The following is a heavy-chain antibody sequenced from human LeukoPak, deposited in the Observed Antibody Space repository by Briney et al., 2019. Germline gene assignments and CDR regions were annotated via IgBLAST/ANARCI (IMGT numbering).Heavy chain of an antibody. CDR3: ARDLYGSNIDY. V-gene: IGHV3-33*08. CDR1: RFAFSDFD. CDR2: MWSSGTN. J-gene: IGHJ4*02. D-gene: IGHD3-10*01. Sequence: GGSLRLSCAASRFAFSDFDKIWVRQAPGRGLEWVTVMWSSGTNYYTDSVKGRFTVSRDNSKNTLYLQLNSLRAEDTAVYYCARDLYGSNIDYWGQGTLVTVSS.